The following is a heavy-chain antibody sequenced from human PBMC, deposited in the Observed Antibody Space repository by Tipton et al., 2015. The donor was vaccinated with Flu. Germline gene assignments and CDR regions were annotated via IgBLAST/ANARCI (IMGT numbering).Heavy chain of an antibody. CDR1: GYSFADYW. CDR3: SRQIARHRNGGFHI. CDR2: IYPGDSDT. J-gene: IGHJ3*02. D-gene: IGHD4-23*01. V-gene: IGHV5-51*01. Sequence: VQLVQSGAEVKKPGESLKISCKASGYSFADYWIGWVRQMPGKGLEWMGIIYPGDSDTTYSPSFQGQVTISVDRSISTAYLQWSSLKASDTAMYYCSRQIARHRNGGFHIWGQGTMVNVSS.